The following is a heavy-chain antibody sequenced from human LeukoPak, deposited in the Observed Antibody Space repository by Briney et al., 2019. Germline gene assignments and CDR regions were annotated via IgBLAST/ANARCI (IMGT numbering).Heavy chain of an antibody. J-gene: IGHJ4*02. V-gene: IGHV4-61*09. D-gene: IGHD3-10*01. CDR2: IYTSGST. CDR1: GGSISSGSYD. CDR3: TKGRGI. Sequence: SQTLSLTCTVSGGSISSGSYDWYWIRQPAGKGLEWIGHIYTSGSTNYNPSLKSRVTISVDTSKNQFSLKLTSVTAADTAVYYCTKGRGIWGQGTLVTVSS.